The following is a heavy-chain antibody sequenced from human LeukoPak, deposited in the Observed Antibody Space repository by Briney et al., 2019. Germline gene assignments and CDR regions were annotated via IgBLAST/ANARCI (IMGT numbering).Heavy chain of an antibody. CDR2: MNPNSGNT. J-gene: IGHJ4*02. D-gene: IGHD1-26*01. CDR3: ARGYSGSYYPGY. Sequence: ASVKVSCKASGYTLTSYDINWVRQATGQGLEWMGWMNPNSGNTGYAQKFQGRVTMTRNTSISTAYMELSSLRSEDTAVYYCARGYSGSYYPGYWGQGTLVTVSS. CDR1: GYTLTSYD. V-gene: IGHV1-8*01.